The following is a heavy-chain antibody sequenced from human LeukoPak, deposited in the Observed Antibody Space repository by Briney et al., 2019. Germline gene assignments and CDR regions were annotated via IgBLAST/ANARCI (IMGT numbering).Heavy chain of an antibody. V-gene: IGHV1-46*01. CDR3: ASAYYYGSGSYPGYYYYYMDV. D-gene: IGHD3-10*01. Sequence: GASVKVSCKASGYTFTSYYMHWVRQAPGQGLEWMGIINPSGGSTSYAQKFQGRVTMTRDMSTSTVYMELSSLRSEDTAVYYCASAYYYGSGSYPGYYYYYMDVWGKGTTVTISS. J-gene: IGHJ6*03. CDR1: GYTFTSYY. CDR2: INPSGGST.